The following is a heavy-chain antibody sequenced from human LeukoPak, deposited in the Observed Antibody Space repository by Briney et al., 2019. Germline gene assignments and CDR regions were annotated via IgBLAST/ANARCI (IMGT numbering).Heavy chain of an antibody. CDR3: VKDTHPVTGTRGIGAFDM. D-gene: IGHD2-21*02. Sequence: PGGSLRLSCAASGFTFSSYGMHWVRQAPGKGLEWVSGISWNSRSITYVDSVKGRFTVSRDNAKNSLYLQMNSLRAEDMALYYCVKDTHPVTGTRGIGAFDMWGQGTMVTVSS. J-gene: IGHJ3*02. CDR1: GFTFSSYG. V-gene: IGHV3-9*03. CDR2: ISWNSRSI.